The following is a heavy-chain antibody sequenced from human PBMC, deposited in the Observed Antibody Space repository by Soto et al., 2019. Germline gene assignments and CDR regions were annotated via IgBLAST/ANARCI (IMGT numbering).Heavy chain of an antibody. Sequence: GGSLRLSCAASRFTFSTYDMHWVRQLTGKGLEWVSGIGTAGDTYYPDSVKGRFTISRENAKNSLYLQMNSLRAGDTAVYYCAKDRVAITMIVVVITGFDYWGQGTLVTVSS. D-gene: IGHD3-22*01. V-gene: IGHV3-13*04. J-gene: IGHJ4*02. CDR1: RFTFSTYD. CDR2: IGTAGDT. CDR3: AKDRVAITMIVVVITGFDY.